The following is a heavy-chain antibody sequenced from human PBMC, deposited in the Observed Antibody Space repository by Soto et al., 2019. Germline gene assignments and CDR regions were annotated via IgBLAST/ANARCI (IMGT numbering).Heavy chain of an antibody. CDR3: ARHTPAISISDH. V-gene: IGHV4-59*08. D-gene: IGHD2-15*01. CDR2: ISYSGST. CDR1: GGSITSYY. J-gene: IGHJ4*02. Sequence: SETLSLTCTVSGGSITSYYWSWIRQPPGKGLEWIGYISYSGSTNYNPSLKSRVTISVETSKNQFSLKLSSVTAADTAVYYCARHTPAISISDHWGQGTLVTVSS.